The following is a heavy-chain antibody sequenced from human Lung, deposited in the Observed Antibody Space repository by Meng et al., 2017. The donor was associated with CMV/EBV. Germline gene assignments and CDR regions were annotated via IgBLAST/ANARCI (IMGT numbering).Heavy chain of an antibody. V-gene: IGHV1-18*01. CDR1: GYTFTNYG. D-gene: IGHD1-26*01. Sequence: QAQRVASGGEGKKPGASGKVCCKASGYTFTNYGITWVRQAPGQGLEWMGWINAYNGDTNYAQTLQGRVTMTTDTSTSTAYMELRSLRSDDTAVYYCARVEVGITSGDYWGQGTLVTVSS. CDR3: ARVEVGITSGDY. CDR2: INAYNGDT. J-gene: IGHJ4*02.